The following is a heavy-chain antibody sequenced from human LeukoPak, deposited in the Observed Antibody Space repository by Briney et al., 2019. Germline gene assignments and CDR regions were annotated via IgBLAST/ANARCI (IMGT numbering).Heavy chain of an antibody. CDR1: GYTFTRYW. CDR3: VRTSGWYSSWFDP. D-gene: IGHD6-19*01. V-gene: IGHV5-51*01. J-gene: IGHJ5*02. CDR2: IYPGDSDT. Sequence: GESLKISCKGSGYTFTRYWIGWVRQMPGKGLEWMAIIYPGDSDTRYSPSFQGQVTISVDKSISTAYMQWSSLKASDTAIYYCVRTSGWYSSWFDPWGREPWSPSPQ.